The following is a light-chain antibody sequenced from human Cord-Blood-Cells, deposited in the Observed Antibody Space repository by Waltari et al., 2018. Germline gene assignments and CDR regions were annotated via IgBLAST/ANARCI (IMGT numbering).Light chain of an antibody. J-gene: IGLJ3*02. CDR2: EDN. V-gene: IGLV6-57*02. CDR3: QSYDSSNLV. CDR1: SGSIASNY. Sequence: NFMLTQPHSVSESPGKTVTISCTGSSGSIASNYVQWYQQRPGSAPTTVIYEDNQRPSGGPDRFSGSIDSSSNSASLTISGLKTEDEADYYCQSYDSSNLVFGGGTKLTVL.